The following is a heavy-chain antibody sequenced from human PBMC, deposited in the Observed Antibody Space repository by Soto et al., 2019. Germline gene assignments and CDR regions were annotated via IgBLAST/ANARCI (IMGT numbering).Heavy chain of an antibody. CDR2: INHSGST. J-gene: IGHJ4*02. CDR1: GGSFSGYC. CDR3: ARRPSRSKPFHY. Sequence: SEALSRTCAVYGGSFSGYCWGWIRQPPGTGLEWIGEINHSGSTNYNPSLKSPVTIPVDTSKNQFSLKLSPVTPADTAVYYCARRPSRSKPFHYWGQGPLAT. V-gene: IGHV4-34*01. D-gene: IGHD2-15*01.